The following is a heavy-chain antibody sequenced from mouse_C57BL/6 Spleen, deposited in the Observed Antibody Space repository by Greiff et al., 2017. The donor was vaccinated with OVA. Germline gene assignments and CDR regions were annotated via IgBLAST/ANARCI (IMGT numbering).Heavy chain of an antibody. CDR1: GFTFSDYG. J-gene: IGHJ3*01. CDR3: ARLTGMTWFAY. V-gene: IGHV5-17*01. D-gene: IGHD4-1*01. CDR2: ISSGSSTI. Sequence: VMLVESGGGLVKPGGSLKLSCAASGFTFSDYGMHWVRQAPEKGLEWVAYISSGSSTIYFADTVKGRFTISRDNAKNTLFLQMTSLRSEDTAMYYCARLTGMTWFAYWGQGTLVTVSA.